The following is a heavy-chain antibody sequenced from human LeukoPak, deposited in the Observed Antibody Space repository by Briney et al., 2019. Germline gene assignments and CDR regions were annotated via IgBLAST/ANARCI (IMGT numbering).Heavy chain of an antibody. CDR3: AMVVWGSYFDY. CDR2: INHSGSI. Sequence: PSETLSLTCAVYGGSFTAYYWSVIRQPPGKGLEWIGEINHSGSINYNPSLKSRVTTSVDTSKNQFSLKLSSVTAAGTAVYYCAMVVWGSYFDYWGQGTLVTVSS. CDR1: GGSFTAYY. J-gene: IGHJ4*02. V-gene: IGHV4-34*01. D-gene: IGHD3-16*01.